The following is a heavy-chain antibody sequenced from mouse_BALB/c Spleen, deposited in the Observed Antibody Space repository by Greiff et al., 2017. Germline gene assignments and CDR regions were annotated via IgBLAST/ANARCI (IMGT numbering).Heavy chain of an antibody. D-gene: IGHD1-2*01. CDR3: ARRGYYGLWYFDV. CDR1: GFDFSRYW. V-gene: IGHV4-1*02. Sequence: EVQVVESGGGLVQPGGSLKLSCAASGFDFSRYWMSWVRQAPGKGLEWIGEINPDSSTINYTPSLKDKFIISRDNAKNTLYLQMSKVRSEDTALYYCARRGYYGLWYFDVWGAGTTVTVSS. J-gene: IGHJ1*01. CDR2: INPDSSTI.